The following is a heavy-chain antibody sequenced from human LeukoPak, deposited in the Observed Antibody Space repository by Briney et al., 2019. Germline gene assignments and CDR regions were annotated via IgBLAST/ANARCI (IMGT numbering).Heavy chain of an antibody. CDR2: INHNGNVN. V-gene: IGHV3-7*03. CDR1: GFTFNHFW. D-gene: IGHD3-16*01. CDR3: ARGGGLDV. J-gene: IGHJ6*02. Sequence: GGSLRLSCAASGFTFNHFWMSWIRQAPGKGLEWVASINHNGNVNYYVDSVKGRFTISRDNAKNSLYLQMSNLRAEDTAVYFCARGGGLDVWGQGATVTVSS.